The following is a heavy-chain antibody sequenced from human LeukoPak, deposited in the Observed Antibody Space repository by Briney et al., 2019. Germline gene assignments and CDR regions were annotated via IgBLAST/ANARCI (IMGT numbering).Heavy chain of an antibody. CDR1: GYTFTSYG. V-gene: IGHV1-18*01. J-gene: IGHJ6*03. D-gene: IGHD3-10*01. CDR2: ISAYNGNT. CDR3: AAFITMVRGATLGYYYYMDV. Sequence: ASVKVSCKASGYTFTSYGISWVRQAPGQGLEWMGWISAYNGNTNYAQKFQGRVTMTRNTSISTAYMELSSLRSEDTAVYYCAAFITMVRGATLGYYYYMDVWGKGTTVTISS.